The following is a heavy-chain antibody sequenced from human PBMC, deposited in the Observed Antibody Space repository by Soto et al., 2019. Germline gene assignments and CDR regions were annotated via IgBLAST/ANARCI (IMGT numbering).Heavy chain of an antibody. V-gene: IGHV1-46*01. D-gene: IGHD4-17*01. CDR1: GYNFTQYY. J-gene: IGHJ4*02. Sequence: QVQLVQSGPEVRKPGASVRLSCATSGYNFTQYYIHWVRQAPGQGLEWMGIINLRGGTTEYAHKFRGCVTVTGDPSRRMAYVEFTSLRSQDTAVYFCARGPDDSDVPRWDHWGQGTLITVSS. CDR2: INLRGGTT. CDR3: ARGPDDSDVPRWDH.